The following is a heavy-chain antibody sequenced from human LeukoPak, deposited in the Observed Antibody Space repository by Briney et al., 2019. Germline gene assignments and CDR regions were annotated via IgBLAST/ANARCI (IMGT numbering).Heavy chain of an antibody. V-gene: IGHV4-31*03. Sequence: PSETLSLTCTVSGGSISSGSYYWSWIRQHPGKGLDWIGYIFYSGSTYYNPSLKNRLTISVDTSKNQISLKLSSVTAADTAVYYCARADGYSFDYWGQGALVTVSS. CDR2: IFYSGST. CDR1: GGSISSGSYY. J-gene: IGHJ4*02. CDR3: ARADGYSFDY. D-gene: IGHD5-24*01.